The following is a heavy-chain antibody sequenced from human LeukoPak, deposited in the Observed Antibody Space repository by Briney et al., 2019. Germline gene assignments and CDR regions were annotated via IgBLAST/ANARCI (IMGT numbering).Heavy chain of an antibody. V-gene: IGHV1-69*02. CDR2: IIPILGIA. CDR1: GGTFSSYT. D-gene: IGHD3-9*01. CDR3: ARGLRYFDWLSDAFDI. J-gene: IGHJ3*02. Sequence: SVKVSCKASGGTFSSYTISWVRQATGQGLEWMGRIIPILGIANYAQKFQGRVTITADKSTSTAYMELSSLRSEDTAVYYCARGLRYFDWLSDAFDIWGQGTMVTVSS.